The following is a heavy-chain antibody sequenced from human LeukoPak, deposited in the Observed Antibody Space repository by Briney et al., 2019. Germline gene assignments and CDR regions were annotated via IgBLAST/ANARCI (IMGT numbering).Heavy chain of an antibody. CDR2: IWNDGSET. D-gene: IGHD6-13*01. Sequence: GGSLRLSCAASGFIFSSYWMHWVRQAPGKRLEWVAVIWNDGSETFHADSVKGRFRIARDNSKNTLYLQMNSLRAEDTAVYFCARDMGRAWYGPPDYWGQGTLVTVSS. J-gene: IGHJ4*02. CDR1: GFIFSSYW. CDR3: ARDMGRAWYGPPDY. V-gene: IGHV3-33*08.